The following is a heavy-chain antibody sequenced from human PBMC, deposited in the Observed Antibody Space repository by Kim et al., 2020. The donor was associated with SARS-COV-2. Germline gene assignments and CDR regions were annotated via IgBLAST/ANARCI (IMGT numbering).Heavy chain of an antibody. CDR3: ARDWQTYYYGSGSYFDY. CDR1: GFTFSSYE. D-gene: IGHD3-10*01. Sequence: GGSLRLSCAASGFTFSSYEMNWVRQAPGKGLEWVSYISSSGSTIYYADSVKGRFTISRDNAKNSLYLQMNSLRAEDTDVYYCARDWQTYYYGSGSYFDYWGQGTLVTVSS. CDR2: ISSSGSTI. J-gene: IGHJ4*02. V-gene: IGHV3-48*03.